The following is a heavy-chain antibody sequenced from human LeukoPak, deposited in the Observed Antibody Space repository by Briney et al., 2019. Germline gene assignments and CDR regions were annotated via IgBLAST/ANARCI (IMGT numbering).Heavy chain of an antibody. CDR2: ITGSGDRT. Sequence: GGSQRLSCAASGFTFTTYGMNWLRQAPGKGLEWVSGITGSGDRTYYADSVKGRFTIYRDNSKNTLYLQMNSLRAEDTAVYYCARDGDWGRYDHWGQGTLVIVSS. CDR3: ARDGDWGRYDH. V-gene: IGHV3-23*01. D-gene: IGHD7-27*01. J-gene: IGHJ4*02. CDR1: GFTFTTYG.